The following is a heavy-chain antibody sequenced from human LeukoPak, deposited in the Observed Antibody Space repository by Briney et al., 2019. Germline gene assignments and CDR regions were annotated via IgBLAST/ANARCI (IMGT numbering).Heavy chain of an antibody. Sequence: PSETLSLTCTVSTGSISSYYWSWIRQPPGKALEWIGYIYYTGSTYYNPSLKSRVTISVDTSKNQFSLKLSSVTAADTAVYYCARAPYYDFWSGYGIWFDPWGQGTLVTVSS. CDR2: IYYTGST. V-gene: IGHV4-59*12. D-gene: IGHD3-3*01. J-gene: IGHJ5*02. CDR3: ARAPYYDFWSGYGIWFDP. CDR1: TGSISSYY.